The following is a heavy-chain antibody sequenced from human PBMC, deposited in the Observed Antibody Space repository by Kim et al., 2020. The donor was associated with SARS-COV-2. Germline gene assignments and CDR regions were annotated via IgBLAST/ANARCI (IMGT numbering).Heavy chain of an antibody. V-gene: IGHV3-7*01. D-gene: IGHD3-22*01. CDR1: GFTFNSYW. CDR3: ARALSYESSGYYLNWFDP. Sequence: GALRLSCAASGFTFNSYWMSWVRQAPGKGLEWVANIKQDGSEKYYVDSVKGRFTISRDNAKNSLYLQMNSLRAEDTAVYYCARALSYESSGYYLNWFDP. CDR2: IKQDGSEK. J-gene: IGHJ5*02.